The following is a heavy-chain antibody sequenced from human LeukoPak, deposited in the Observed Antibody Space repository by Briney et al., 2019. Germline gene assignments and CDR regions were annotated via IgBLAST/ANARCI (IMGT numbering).Heavy chain of an antibody. J-gene: IGHJ5*02. CDR2: MTKGGPIV. Sequence: GGSLRLSCAPSGFTLSNHEMNWVRLTPGKGLEWISYMTKGGPIVLCAGSVKGRFTIPRDNANSSLYLQMNSLRAADTAVYFCARLSVSITRRFDLWGQGTLVT. CDR3: ARLSVSITRRFDL. CDR1: GFTLSNHE. D-gene: IGHD3-3*01. V-gene: IGHV3-48*03.